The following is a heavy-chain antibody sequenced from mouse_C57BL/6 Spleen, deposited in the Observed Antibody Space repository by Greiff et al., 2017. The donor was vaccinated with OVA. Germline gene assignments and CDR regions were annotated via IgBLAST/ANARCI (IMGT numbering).Heavy chain of an antibody. J-gene: IGHJ4*01. D-gene: IGHD2-5*01. V-gene: IGHV1-54*01. CDR3: ARRGSNYYAMDY. CDR2: INPGSGGT. CDR1: GYAFTNYL. Sequence: VQLQQSGAELVRPGTSVKVSCKASGYAFTNYLIEWVKQRPGQGLEWIGVINPGSGGTNYNEKFKGKATLTADKSSSTAYMQLSSLTSEDSAVYFCARRGSNYYAMDYWGQGTSVTVSS.